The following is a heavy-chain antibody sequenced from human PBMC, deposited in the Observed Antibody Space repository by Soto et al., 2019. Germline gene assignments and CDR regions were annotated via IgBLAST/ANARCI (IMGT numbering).Heavy chain of an antibody. CDR1: GGSISSSSYY. D-gene: IGHD5-18*01. Sequence: QLQLQESGPGLVKPSETLSLTCTVSGGSISSSSYYWGWIRQPPGKGLEWIGSIYYSGSTYYNPTLQRRVTIAVDTSKTQFSLKLRVVTAAEPAVYYCARHPGYGLYSIDYWGQGTVVTVSS. CDR2: IYYSGST. J-gene: IGHJ4*02. V-gene: IGHV4-39*01. CDR3: ARHPGYGLYSIDY.